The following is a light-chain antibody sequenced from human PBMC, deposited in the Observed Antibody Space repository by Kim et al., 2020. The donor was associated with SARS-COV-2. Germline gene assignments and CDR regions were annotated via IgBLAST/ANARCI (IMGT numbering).Light chain of an antibody. Sequence: DIQMTQSPYTLSASVGDRVTISCRASQYISIWMAWYQQRSGKAPKLLIHTASTLKSGVPPRFSGSGSGTEFTLTISSLQPDDFATYFCAQHNTYPWTFGQGTKVDIK. J-gene: IGKJ1*01. CDR1: QYISIW. CDR2: TAS. CDR3: AQHNTYPWT. V-gene: IGKV1-5*03.